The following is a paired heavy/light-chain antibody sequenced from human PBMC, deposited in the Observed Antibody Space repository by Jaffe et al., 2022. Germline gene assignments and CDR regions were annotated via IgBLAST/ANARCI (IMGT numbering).Light chain of an antibody. V-gene: IGLV3-19*01. CDR1: SLRSYY. J-gene: IGLJ3*02. CDR3: NSRDSSGNHLGWV. CDR2: GKN. Sequence: SSELTQDPAVSVALGQTVRITCQGDSLRSYYASWYQQKPGQAPVLVIYGKNNRPSGIPDRFSGSSSGNTASLTITGAQAEDEADYYCNSRDSSGNHLGWVFGGGTKLTVL.
Heavy chain of an antibody. D-gene: IGHD3-16*02. J-gene: IGHJ4*02. Sequence: QVQLVESGGGVVQPGRSLRLSCAASGFTFSSYGMHWVRQAPGKGLEWVAVISYDGSNKYYADSVKGRFTISRDNSKNTLYLQMNSLRAEDTAVYYCAKDRLYDYIWGSYRSPPNSSGWYQDYWGQGTLVTVSS. CDR3: AKDRLYDYIWGSYRSPPNSSGWYQDY. V-gene: IGHV3-30*18. CDR1: GFTFSSYG. CDR2: ISYDGSNK.